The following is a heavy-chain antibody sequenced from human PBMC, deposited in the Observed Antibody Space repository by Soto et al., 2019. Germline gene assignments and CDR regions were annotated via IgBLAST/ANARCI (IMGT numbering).Heavy chain of an antibody. CDR3: ARDRVLSSGWYYYYYGMDV. Sequence: QVQLVESGGGVVQPGRSLRLSCAASGFTFSSYGMHWVRQAPGKGLEWVAVIWYDGSNKYYADSVKGPFTISRDNSKNTLYLQMNILRAEDMAVYYCARDRVLSSGWYYYYYGMDVWGQGTTVTVSS. V-gene: IGHV3-33*01. J-gene: IGHJ6*02. D-gene: IGHD6-19*01. CDR1: GFTFSSYG. CDR2: IWYDGSNK.